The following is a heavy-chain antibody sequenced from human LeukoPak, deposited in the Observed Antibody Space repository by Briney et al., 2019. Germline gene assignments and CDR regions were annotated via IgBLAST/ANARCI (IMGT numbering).Heavy chain of an antibody. J-gene: IGHJ6*03. CDR1: GGSISSGGYY. CDR2: IYHSGST. Sequence: SETLSLTCTVSGGSISSGGYYWSWIRQPPGKGLEWIGYIYHSGSTYYNPSLKSRVTISVDRSKNQFSLKLSSVTAADTAVYYCARADYGGNSAAFYYYYYMDVWGKGTTVTVSS. CDR3: ARADYGGNSAAFYYYYYMDV. D-gene: IGHD4-23*01. V-gene: IGHV4-30-2*01.